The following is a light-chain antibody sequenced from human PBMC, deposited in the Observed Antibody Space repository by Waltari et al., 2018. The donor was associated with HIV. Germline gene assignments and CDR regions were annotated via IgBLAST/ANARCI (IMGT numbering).Light chain of an antibody. CDR2: EVD. CDR1: IRDVGGYNY. V-gene: IGLV2-14*01. J-gene: IGLJ2*01. CDR3: SAYTSSSTLEV. Sequence: QSALTQPASVSGSPGQSITIPCSGTIRDVGGYNYVSWYQHHPGKAPTLIIYEVDSRPSGVSHGLSGSKSGNTASLTSSGLLPEDEADYYCSAYTSSSTLEVFGGGTKLTVL.